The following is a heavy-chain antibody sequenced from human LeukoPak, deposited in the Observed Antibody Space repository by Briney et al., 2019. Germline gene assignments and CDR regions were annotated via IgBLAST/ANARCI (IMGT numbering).Heavy chain of an antibody. CDR2: ISWNSGSI. J-gene: IGHJ4*02. Sequence: GGSLRLSCAASGFTFSSYAMSWVRQAPGKGLEWVSGISWNSGSIGYADSVKGRFTISRDNAKNSLYLQMNSLRAEDTALYYCAKDSLPFIAAAGHVGDYWGQGTLVTVSS. CDR1: GFTFSSYA. CDR3: AKDSLPFIAAAGHVGDY. V-gene: IGHV3-9*01. D-gene: IGHD6-13*01.